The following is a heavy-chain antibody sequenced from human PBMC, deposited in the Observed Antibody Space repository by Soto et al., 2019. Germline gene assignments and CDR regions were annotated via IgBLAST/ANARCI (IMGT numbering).Heavy chain of an antibody. CDR2: IKQDGSEK. J-gene: IGHJ4*02. D-gene: IGHD6-19*01. V-gene: IGHV3-7*01. Sequence: EVQLVESGGGLVQPGGSLRLSCAASGFTFSSYWMSWVRQAPGKGLEGVANIKQDGSEKYYVDSVKGRFTISRDNAKNSLYLEMNCLRAADTAVYYCARVGSSGLYFDSWGQGTLVTVSS. CDR3: ARVGSSGLYFDS. CDR1: GFTFSSYW.